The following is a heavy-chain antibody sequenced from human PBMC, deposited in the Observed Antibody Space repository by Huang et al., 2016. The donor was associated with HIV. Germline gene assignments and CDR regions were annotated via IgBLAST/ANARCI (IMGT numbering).Heavy chain of an antibody. V-gene: IGHV3-30*18. CDR3: AKDGRGSGTYYDYFEY. D-gene: IGHD1-26*01. Sequence: QVQLVESGGGVVQPGRSLRLSCAAFGFTFNKCDMHWVRQAPGKGMEWVAIISYDGSSKYHADSVKGRFTISRDNSKNTVYLQMNSLRVEDTAVYYCAKDGRGSGTYYDYFEYWGQGTLVTVSS. CDR2: ISYDGSSK. J-gene: IGHJ4*02. CDR1: GFTFNKCD.